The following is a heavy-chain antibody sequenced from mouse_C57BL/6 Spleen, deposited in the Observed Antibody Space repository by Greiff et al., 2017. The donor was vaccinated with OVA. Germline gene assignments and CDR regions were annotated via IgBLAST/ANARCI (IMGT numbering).Heavy chain of an antibody. CDR2: INPNNGGT. CDR3: ARHYYGSSYPYYAMDY. J-gene: IGHJ4*01. Sequence: VQLQQSGPELVKPGASVKISCKASGYTFTDYYMNWVKQSHGKSLEWIGDINPNNGGTSYNQKFKGKATLTVDKSSSTAYMELRSLTSEDSAVYYCARHYYGSSYPYYAMDYWGQGTSVTVSS. CDR1: GYTFTDYY. V-gene: IGHV1-26*01. D-gene: IGHD1-1*01.